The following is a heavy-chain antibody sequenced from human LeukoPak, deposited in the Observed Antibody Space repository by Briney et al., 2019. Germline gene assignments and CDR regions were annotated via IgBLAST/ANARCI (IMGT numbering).Heavy chain of an antibody. CDR2: IYTSGST. CDR1: GGSISRGSYY. Sequence: SQTLSLTCTGSGGSISRGSYYWSWLRQPAGTGREWVGRIYTSGSTNYNPSLKSRATISVDTSKNQFSLKLSSVTAADTAVYYCAREAAAAALGFDWGQGTLVTVSS. J-gene: IGHJ4*02. D-gene: IGHD6-13*01. CDR3: AREAAAAALGFD. V-gene: IGHV4-61*02.